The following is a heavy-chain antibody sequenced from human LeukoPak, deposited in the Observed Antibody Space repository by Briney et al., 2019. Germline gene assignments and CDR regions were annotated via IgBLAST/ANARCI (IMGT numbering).Heavy chain of an antibody. Sequence: TSETLSLTCGVYGGSFSGYYWSWLRQPPGKGLEWIGEIDHGGSTTYNPSLKSRVIISVDTSKNQFSLKLSSVTAADTAVYYCARALSYYDSSGYYYWGQGTLVTVSS. CDR3: ARALSYYDSSGYYY. V-gene: IGHV4-34*01. J-gene: IGHJ4*02. CDR2: IDHGGST. CDR1: GGSFSGYY. D-gene: IGHD3-22*01.